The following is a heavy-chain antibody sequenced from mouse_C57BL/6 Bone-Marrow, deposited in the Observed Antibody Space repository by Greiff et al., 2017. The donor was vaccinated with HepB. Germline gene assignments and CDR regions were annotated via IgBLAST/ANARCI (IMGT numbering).Heavy chain of an antibody. Sequence: EVHLVESGGGLVQPKGSLKLSCAASGFTFNTYAMHWVRQAPGKGLEWVARIRSKSSNYATYYADSVKDRFTISRDESQSMLSLQMNNLKTEDTAMYYCGRDLIYYDYGYYAMDYWGQGTSVTVSS. CDR1: GFTFNTYA. J-gene: IGHJ4*01. V-gene: IGHV10-3*01. CDR3: GRDLIYYDYGYYAMDY. CDR2: IRSKSSNYAT. D-gene: IGHD2-4*01.